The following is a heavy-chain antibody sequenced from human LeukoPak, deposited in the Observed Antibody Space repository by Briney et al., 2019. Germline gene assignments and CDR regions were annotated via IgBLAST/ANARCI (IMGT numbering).Heavy chain of an antibody. CDR1: GGTFSSYA. Sequence: ASVKVSCKASGGTFSSYAISWVRQAPGQGLEWMGGIIPIFGTANYAQKFQGRVTITAGESTSTAYMELSSLRSEDTAVYYCASFCSSTSCWGGFDYWGQGTLVTVSS. J-gene: IGHJ4*02. V-gene: IGHV1-69*01. D-gene: IGHD2-2*01. CDR3: ASFCSSTSCWGGFDY. CDR2: IIPIFGTA.